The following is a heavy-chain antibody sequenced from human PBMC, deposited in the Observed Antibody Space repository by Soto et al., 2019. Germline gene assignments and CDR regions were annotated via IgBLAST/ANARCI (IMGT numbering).Heavy chain of an antibody. CDR1: GFTVSSNY. J-gene: IGHJ4*02. V-gene: IGHV3-53*01. CDR2: IYSGGST. D-gene: IGHD6-19*01. CDR3: ARDESIAVAGTPY. Sequence: GGSLRLSCAASGFTVSSNYMSWVRQAPGKGLEWVSVIYSGGSTYYADSVKGRFTISRDNSKNTLYLQMNSLRAEDTAVYYCARDESIAVAGTPYWGQGTLVTVSS.